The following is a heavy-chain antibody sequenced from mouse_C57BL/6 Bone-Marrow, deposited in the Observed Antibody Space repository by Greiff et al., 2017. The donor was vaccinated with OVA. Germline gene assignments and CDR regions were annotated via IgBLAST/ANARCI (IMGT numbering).Heavy chain of an antibody. J-gene: IGHJ1*03. CDR1: GYTFTSYW. D-gene: IGHD1-1*01. Sequence: VQLQQPGAELVRPGSSVKLSCKASGYTFTSYWMHWVKQRPIQGLEWIGNIDPSDSETHYNQKFKDKATLTVDKSSSTAYMQLSSLTSEDAAVYYCAGYYGSSSSYFDVWGTGTTVTVSS. V-gene: IGHV1-52*01. CDR3: AGYYGSSSSYFDV. CDR2: IDPSDSET.